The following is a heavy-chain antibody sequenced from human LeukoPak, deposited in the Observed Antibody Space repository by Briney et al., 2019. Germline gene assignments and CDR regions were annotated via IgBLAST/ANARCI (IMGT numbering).Heavy chain of an antibody. CDR1: GGSISPYH. Sequence: SETLSLTCTVSGGSISPYHWSWIRQPPGKGLEWIGYIHYSGSTNYNPSLKSRVTISIDTSKNQFSLKLSSVTAADTAVYYCARLLSDYFDHWGQGTLVTVSS. D-gene: IGHD3-10*01. CDR2: IHYSGST. J-gene: IGHJ4*02. V-gene: IGHV4-59*08. CDR3: ARLLSDYFDH.